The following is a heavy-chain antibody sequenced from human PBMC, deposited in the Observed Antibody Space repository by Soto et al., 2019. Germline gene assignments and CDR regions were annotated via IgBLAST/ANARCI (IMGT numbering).Heavy chain of an antibody. J-gene: IGHJ4*02. Sequence: EFGPTLVSAAQRGALTCTFCGFSWNKSRVWVGWIRQPPGKALEWLALIYWDDDKRYSPSLKSRLTITKDTSKNQVVLTMTNMDPVDTATYYCAHSAMATPTFDYWGQGTLVTVSS. CDR2: IYWDDDK. D-gene: IGHD5-12*01. V-gene: IGHV2-5*02. CDR3: AHSAMATPTFDY. CDR1: GFSWNKSRVW.